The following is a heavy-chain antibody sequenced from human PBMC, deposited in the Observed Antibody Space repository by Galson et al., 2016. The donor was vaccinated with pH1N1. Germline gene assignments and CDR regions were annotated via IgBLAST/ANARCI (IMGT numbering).Heavy chain of an antibody. D-gene: IGHD3-10*01. V-gene: IGHV1-69*06. Sequence: SVKVSCKASGGTFSWYAISWVRQAPGQGLEWMGGIKALFGNVNYAQKFQGRVTITADRTTTTGYMELSSLKSEDTAVYYCARTETYYNDGSALTNWGQGTPVTVSS. CDR2: IKALFGNV. CDR1: GGTFSWYA. J-gene: IGHJ4*02. CDR3: ARTETYYNDGSALTN.